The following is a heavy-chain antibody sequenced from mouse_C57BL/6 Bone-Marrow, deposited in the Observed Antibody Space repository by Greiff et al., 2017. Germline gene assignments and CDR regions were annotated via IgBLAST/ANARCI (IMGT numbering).Heavy chain of an antibody. V-gene: IGHV5-4*01. D-gene: IGHD2-4*01. CDR1: GFTFSSYA. Sequence: EVQLVESGGGLVKPGGSLKLSCAASGFTFSSYAMSWVRQTPEKRLEWVATISDGGSYTYYPDNVKGRFTISRDNAKNNLYLQMSHLKSEDTAMYYCARDSDYDYDVGAWFAYWGQGTLVTVSA. CDR2: ISDGGSYT. J-gene: IGHJ3*01. CDR3: ARDSDYDYDVGAWFAY.